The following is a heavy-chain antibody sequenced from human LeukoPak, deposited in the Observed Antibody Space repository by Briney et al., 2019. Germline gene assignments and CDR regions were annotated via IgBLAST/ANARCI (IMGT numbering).Heavy chain of an antibody. CDR3: AKAPREIVVVVAVRGGGFDV. J-gene: IGHJ3*01. D-gene: IGHD2-15*01. Sequence: GGSLRLSCVASGFTFSSYAMSWVRQAPGKGLEWVSSISGSGGGTTYADSVKGRFTISRDNSKNTLFLQMNSLSAEDTAVYYCAKAPREIVVVVAVRGGGFDVWGQGTMVTVSS. V-gene: IGHV3-23*01. CDR2: ISGSGGGT. CDR1: GFTFSSYA.